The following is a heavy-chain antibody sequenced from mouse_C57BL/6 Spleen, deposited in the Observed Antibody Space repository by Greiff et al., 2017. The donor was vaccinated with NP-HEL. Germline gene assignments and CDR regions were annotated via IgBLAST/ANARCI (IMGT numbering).Heavy chain of an antibody. CDR1: GYTFTDYN. Sequence: EVQLQQSGPELVKPGASVKIPCKASGYTFTDYNMDWVKQSHGKSLEWIGDINPNNGGTIYNQKFKGKATLTVDKSSSTAYMELRSLTSEDTAVYYCTRAYYSNYVSPWFAYWGQGTLVTVSA. V-gene: IGHV1-18*01. J-gene: IGHJ3*01. D-gene: IGHD2-5*01. CDR2: INPNNGGT. CDR3: TRAYYSNYVSPWFAY.